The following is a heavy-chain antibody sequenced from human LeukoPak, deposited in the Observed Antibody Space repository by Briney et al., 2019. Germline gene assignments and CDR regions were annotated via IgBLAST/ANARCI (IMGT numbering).Heavy chain of an antibody. CDR2: ISYDGSNK. D-gene: IGHD3-22*01. V-gene: IGHV3-30*18. CDR1: GFTFSSYG. CDR3: AKDFYDSSGYQGGMDV. J-gene: IGHJ6*02. Sequence: GGSLRLSCAVSGFTFSSYGTHWGRQAPGKGLWWVAVISYDGSNKYYADSVKGRFTISRDNSKNTLYLQMNSLRAEDTAVYYCAKDFYDSSGYQGGMDVWGQGTTVTVSS.